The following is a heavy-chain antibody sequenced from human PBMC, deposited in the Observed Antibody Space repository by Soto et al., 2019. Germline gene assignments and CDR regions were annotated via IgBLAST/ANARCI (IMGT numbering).Heavy chain of an antibody. Sequence: QITLKESGPTLVKPTQTLTLTCTFSGFSLSTSGVGVGWIRQPPGQALEWLALIYWDDDKRYSLSLQSRLTIXXDXSXXQVVLTMTNMDPMDTATYYCARRRYTSGWDDFFDYWGQGTLVTVSS. CDR3: ARRRYTSGWDDFFDY. CDR2: IYWDDDK. V-gene: IGHV2-5*02. CDR1: GFSLSTSGVG. D-gene: IGHD6-19*01. J-gene: IGHJ4*02.